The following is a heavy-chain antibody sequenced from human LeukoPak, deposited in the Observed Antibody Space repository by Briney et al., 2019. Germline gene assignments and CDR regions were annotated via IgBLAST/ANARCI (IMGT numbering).Heavy chain of an antibody. CDR2: IIPILGIA. CDR3: ASSTSYEGVAAARSHAFDI. D-gene: IGHD6-13*01. CDR1: GGTFSSYT. J-gene: IGHJ3*02. V-gene: IGHV1-69*02. Sequence: SVKVSCKASGGTFSSYTTSWVRQAPGQGLEWMGRIIPILGIANYAQKFQGRVTITADKSTSTAYMELSSLRSEDTAVYYCASSTSYEGVAAARSHAFDIWGQGTMVTVSS.